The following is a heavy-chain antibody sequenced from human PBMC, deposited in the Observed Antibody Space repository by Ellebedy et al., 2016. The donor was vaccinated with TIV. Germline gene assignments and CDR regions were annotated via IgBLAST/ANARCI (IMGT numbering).Heavy chain of an antibody. J-gene: IGHJ4*02. Sequence: SETLSLTCTVSGGSISSSEYYWGWIRQPPGKGLEWIGSVYYSGSTYYNPSLKSRVTISVDTSKNQFSLKLSSVTAADTAVYYCARVVDYSNFDCWGQGTLVTVSS. D-gene: IGHD4-11*01. CDR2: VYYSGST. V-gene: IGHV4-39*01. CDR3: ARVVDYSNFDC. CDR1: GGSISSSEYY.